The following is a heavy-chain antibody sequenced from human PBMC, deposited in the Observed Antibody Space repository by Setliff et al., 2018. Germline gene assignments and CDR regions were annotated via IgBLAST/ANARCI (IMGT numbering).Heavy chain of an antibody. J-gene: IGHJ4*02. CDR2: ISPSGST. CDR1: GGSINEANYY. CDR3: ARSPSSGAYWNPRPFYSDY. Sequence: SETLSLTCTVSGGSINEANYYWSWIRQPAGKGLEWIWHISPSGSTTYNPSVKSRVTISLDTSKNHFSLKLDSVTAADTALYYCARSPSSGAYWNPRPFYSDYWARGTLVTVSS. D-gene: IGHD1-26*01. V-gene: IGHV4-61*09.